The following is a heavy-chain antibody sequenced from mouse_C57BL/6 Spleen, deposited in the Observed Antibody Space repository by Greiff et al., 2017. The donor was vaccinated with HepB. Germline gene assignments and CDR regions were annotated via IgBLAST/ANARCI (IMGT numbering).Heavy chain of an antibody. D-gene: IGHD2-1*01. CDR1: GYAFSSSW. CDR2: IYPGDGDT. CDR3: AREVGGNFWYFDV. Sequence: QVQLQQSGPELVKPGASVKISCKASGYAFSSSWMNWVKQRPGQGLEWIGRIYPGDGDTNYNGKFKGKATLTADKSSSTAYMQLSSLTSEDSAVYVCAREVGGNFWYFDVWGTGTTVTVSS. V-gene: IGHV1-82*01. J-gene: IGHJ1*03.